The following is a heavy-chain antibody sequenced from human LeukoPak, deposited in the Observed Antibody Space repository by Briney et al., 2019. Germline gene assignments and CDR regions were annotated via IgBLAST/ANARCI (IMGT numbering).Heavy chain of an antibody. Sequence: PGGSLRFSCAASGLSFSSFAMSWVRQGPARGLEWVSSIRGNGDTFYADSVKGRFTLSSDSSTNTVYFQLNNLRVEDTAIYYCARASWVSSTDAVRWGQGTLVTVSS. CDR1: GLSFSSFA. D-gene: IGHD3-16*01. CDR2: IRGNGDT. J-gene: IGHJ4*02. CDR3: ARASWVSSTDAVR. V-gene: IGHV3-23*01.